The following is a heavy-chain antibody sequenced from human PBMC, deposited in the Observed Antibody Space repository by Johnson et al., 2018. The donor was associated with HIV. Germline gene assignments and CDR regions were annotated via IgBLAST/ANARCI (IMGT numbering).Heavy chain of an antibody. CDR1: GFTFSSYG. V-gene: IGHV3-33*01. CDR3: ARGSYYDI. J-gene: IGHJ3*02. D-gene: IGHD3-10*01. Sequence: QVQLVESGGGVVQPGRSLRLSCAASGFTFSSYGMPWVRQAPGKGLEWVAVIWYDGNNKYYADSVKGRFTISRDNSKNTLYLQMNSLRAEDTAVYYCARGSYYDIWGQGTMVTVSS. CDR2: IWYDGNNK.